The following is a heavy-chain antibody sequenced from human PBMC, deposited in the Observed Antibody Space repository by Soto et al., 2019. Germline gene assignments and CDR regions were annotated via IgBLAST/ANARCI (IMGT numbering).Heavy chain of an antibody. Sequence: QITLKESGPTLVKPTQTLTLTCTFSGLSLSTSGVGVGWIRQPPGKALEWLALIYWDDDKRYTPSLRSRLTITKDTSKNQVVLTMTTMDPVDTATYYCALSKGYCTNGVCYFDYWGQGTLVTVSS. CDR1: GLSLSTSGVG. CDR3: ALSKGYCTNGVCYFDY. CDR2: IYWDDDK. V-gene: IGHV2-5*02. D-gene: IGHD2-8*01. J-gene: IGHJ4*02.